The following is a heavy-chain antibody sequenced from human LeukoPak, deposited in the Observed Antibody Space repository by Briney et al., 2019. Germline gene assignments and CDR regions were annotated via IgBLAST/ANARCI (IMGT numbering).Heavy chain of an antibody. J-gene: IGHJ4*02. Sequence: ASVKVSCKASGYTFTSYDINWVRQPTAQGLEWMGWINPNSGNTGYAQKFQGRVTITRNTSISTAYMELSSLRSEDTAVYYCARGLRFLEWANDYWGQGTLVTVSS. CDR3: ARGLRFLEWANDY. CDR2: INPNSGNT. V-gene: IGHV1-8*03. D-gene: IGHD3-3*01. CDR1: GYTFTSYD.